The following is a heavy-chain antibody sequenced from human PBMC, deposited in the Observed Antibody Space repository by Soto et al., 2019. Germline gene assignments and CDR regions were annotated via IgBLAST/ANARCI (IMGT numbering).Heavy chain of an antibody. V-gene: IGHV3-30*18. D-gene: IGHD6-13*01. CDR1: GFTFSSYG. J-gene: IGHJ4*02. Sequence: QVQLVESGGGVVQPGRSLRLSCAASGFTFSSYGMHWVRQAPGKGLEWVAVISYDGSNKYYADSVKGRFTISRDNSKNPLYLQMNSLRAEDTAVYYCAKDRSPIAAGFDYWGQGTLVTVSS. CDR2: ISYDGSNK. CDR3: AKDRSPIAAGFDY.